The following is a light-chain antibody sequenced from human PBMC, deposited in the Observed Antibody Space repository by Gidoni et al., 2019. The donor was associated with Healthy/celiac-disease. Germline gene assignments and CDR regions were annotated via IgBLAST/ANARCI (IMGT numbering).Light chain of an antibody. J-gene: IGKJ5*01. CDR3: QQRSSWPPT. CDR2: DAS. CDR1: QSISNY. Sequence: ELVLTQSPATLSLSPGGRATLSCRASQSISNYLAWYQQKPGQSPRLLSYDASNRVTGIPVRFRASGSGTDFTLTISSLQPEDFAVYYCQQRSSWPPTFXRXTRLEI. V-gene: IGKV3-11*01.